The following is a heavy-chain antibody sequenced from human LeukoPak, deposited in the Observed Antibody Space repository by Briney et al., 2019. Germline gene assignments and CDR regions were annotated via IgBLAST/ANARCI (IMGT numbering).Heavy chain of an antibody. D-gene: IGHD4-17*01. CDR1: GYSFTTYW. J-gene: IGHJ4*02. Sequence: KGGESLKISCKASGYSFTTYWIAWVRQMPGKGLKWMGIIYPGDSDTRYSPSFQGQVTISADKSISTAYLQWNSLKASDSAMYYCARAYGDYTGALYWGQGTLVTVSS. CDR2: IYPGDSDT. V-gene: IGHV5-51*01. CDR3: ARAYGDYTGALY.